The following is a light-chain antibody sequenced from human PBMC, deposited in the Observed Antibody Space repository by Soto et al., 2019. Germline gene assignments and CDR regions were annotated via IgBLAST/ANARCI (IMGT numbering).Light chain of an antibody. CDR1: SSDVGGYDY. CDR3: CSYAGTDTFAVV. CDR2: DVI. J-gene: IGLJ2*01. Sequence: QSALTQPRSVSGSPGQSVTIACTGTSSDVGGYDYVSWYQQHPGKAPKLMIYDVIKRPSGVPDRFSGSKSGNTASLTIFGLLAEDEADYYCCSYAGTDTFAVVFGGGTKVTVL. V-gene: IGLV2-11*01.